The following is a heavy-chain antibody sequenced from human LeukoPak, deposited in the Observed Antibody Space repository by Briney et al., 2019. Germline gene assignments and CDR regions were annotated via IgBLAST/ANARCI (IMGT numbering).Heavy chain of an antibody. V-gene: IGHV4-4*07. CDR3: ARAIWYGSGTTAFDY. J-gene: IGHJ4*02. CDR2: IYNSGST. CDR1: GGSISSYY. Sequence: SETLSLTCTVPGGSISSYYWSWIRQPAGKGLEWIGRIYNSGSTNYNTNYNPSLSSRVTMSVDTSKNQFSLKLNSVTAADTAVYYCARAIWYGSGTTAFDYWGQGTLVTVSS. D-gene: IGHD3-10*01.